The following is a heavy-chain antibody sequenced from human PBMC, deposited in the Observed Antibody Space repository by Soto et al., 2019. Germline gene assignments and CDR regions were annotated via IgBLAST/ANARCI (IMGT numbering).Heavy chain of an antibody. CDR3: ARYQYWSGYLDA. CDR1: GYTFTANY. V-gene: IGHV1-2*02. J-gene: IGHJ6*03. D-gene: IGHD3-3*01. CDR2: FNPHTGGT. Sequence: QVQLVQSGAEVTKPGASVKVSCKASGYTFTANYVHWVRQAPGQGLEWMGWFNPHTGGTDYAQTFQGRVTMTRDTSISTAYMELSRLTSDDTAVYYCARYQYWSGYLDAWGKGTTVTVSS.